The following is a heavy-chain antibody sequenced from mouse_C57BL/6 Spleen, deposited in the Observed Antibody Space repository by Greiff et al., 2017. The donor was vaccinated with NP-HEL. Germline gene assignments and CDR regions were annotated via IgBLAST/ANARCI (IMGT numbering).Heavy chain of an antibody. CDR3: ASKGYYDYDESFAY. J-gene: IGHJ3*01. D-gene: IGHD2-4*01. CDR2: IYPGDGDT. Sequence: VQLQQSGAELVKPGASVKISCKASGYAFSSYWMNWVKQRPGKGLEWIGQIYPGDGDTNYNGKFKGKATLTADKSSSTAYMQLSSLTSEDSAVYFCASKGYYDYDESFAYWGQGTLVTVSA. V-gene: IGHV1-80*01. CDR1: GYAFSSYW.